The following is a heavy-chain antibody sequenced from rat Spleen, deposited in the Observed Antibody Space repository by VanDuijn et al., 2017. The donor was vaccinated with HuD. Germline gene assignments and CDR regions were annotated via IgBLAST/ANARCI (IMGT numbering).Heavy chain of an antibody. Sequence: QLKESGPGLGQPSQTLSLTCTVSGFSLTSYDRHWVRHAPGKRLHWIAFVGSSSDTFYADAVKGRFTISRDNAKNTLYLQLDSLKSEDTAIYFCARDTHTMGISDYLGQGVMVTVSS. CDR1: GFSLTSYD. V-gene: IGHV5-62*01. CDR3: ARDTHTMGISDY. CDR2: VGSSSDT. J-gene: IGHJ2*01. D-gene: IGHD1-9*01.